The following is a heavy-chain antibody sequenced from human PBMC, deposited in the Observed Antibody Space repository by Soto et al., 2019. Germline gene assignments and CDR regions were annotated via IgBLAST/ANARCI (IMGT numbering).Heavy chain of an antibody. D-gene: IGHD6-13*01. CDR3: AKGALGSSSWYDFGY. J-gene: IGHJ4*02. CDR2: ISGSGGST. Sequence: PGGSLRLSCAASGFTFNNYAMNWVRQAPGKGLEWVSSISGSGGSTYYADSVKGRFTISRDNSKNTLYLQMNSLRAEDTAVYYCAKGALGSSSWYDFGYWGQGTLVTVSS. CDR1: GFTFNNYA. V-gene: IGHV3-23*01.